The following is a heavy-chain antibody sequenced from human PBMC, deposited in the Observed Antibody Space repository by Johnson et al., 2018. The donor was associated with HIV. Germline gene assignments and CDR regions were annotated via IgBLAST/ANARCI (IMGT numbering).Heavy chain of an antibody. V-gene: IGHV3-11*04. CDR1: GFTFSDYY. Sequence: QVQLVESGGGLVKPGGSLRLSCAASGFTFSDYYMSWIRQAPGTGLEWVSYIRSSGSTIYYADSEKGRLTTSSDNAKISLYLQMNRLRAEVTAVYYCARELTSGLDYDAFDIWGQGTMVTFSS. J-gene: IGHJ3*02. CDR3: ARELTSGLDYDAFDI. CDR2: IRSSGSTI. D-gene: IGHD1-14*01.